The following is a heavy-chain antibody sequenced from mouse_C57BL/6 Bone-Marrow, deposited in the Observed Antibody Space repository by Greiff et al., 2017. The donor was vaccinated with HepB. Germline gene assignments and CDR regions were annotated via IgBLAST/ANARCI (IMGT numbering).Heavy chain of an antibody. CDR2: IYPSDSET. D-gene: IGHD1-1*01. Sequence: QVQLQQPGAELVRPGSSVKLSCKASGYTFTSYWMDWVKQRPGQGLEWIGNIYPSDSETHYNQKFKDKATLTVDKSSSTAYMQLSSLTSEDSAVYYCARSSYYYGSPDYWGKGTTLTVSA. CDR1: GYTFTSYW. V-gene: IGHV1-61*01. CDR3: ARSSYYYGSPDY. J-gene: IGHJ2*01.